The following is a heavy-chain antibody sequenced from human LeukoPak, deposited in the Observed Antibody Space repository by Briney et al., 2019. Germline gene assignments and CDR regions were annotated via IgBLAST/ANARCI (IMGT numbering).Heavy chain of an antibody. Sequence: SETLSLTCSVSGGSVSSGNYYWSWIRQPPGKGLEWVGSIYYTGTTSYNPSLKSRFTISADTSKNQFSLSLTSVTAADTAVYDCARSWCGGNYGNFDYWGQGRVVTVSS. D-gene: IGHD4-23*01. J-gene: IGHJ4*02. CDR2: IYYTGTT. CDR3: ARSWCGGNYGNFDY. V-gene: IGHV4-61*01. CDR1: GGSVSSGNYY.